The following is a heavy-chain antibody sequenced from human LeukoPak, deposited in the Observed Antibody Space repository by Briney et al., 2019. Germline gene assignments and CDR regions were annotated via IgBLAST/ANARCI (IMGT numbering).Heavy chain of an antibody. D-gene: IGHD6-13*01. CDR3: ARPHSSSWYYFDY. CDR2: ISYDGSNK. V-gene: IGHV3-30-3*01. CDR1: GFTFSSYA. J-gene: IGHJ4*02. Sequence: GGSLRLSCAASGFTFSSYAMHRVRQAPGKGLEWVAVISYDGSNKYYADSVKGRFTISRDNSKNTLYLQMNSLRAEDTAVYYCARPHSSSWYYFDYWGQGTLVTVSS.